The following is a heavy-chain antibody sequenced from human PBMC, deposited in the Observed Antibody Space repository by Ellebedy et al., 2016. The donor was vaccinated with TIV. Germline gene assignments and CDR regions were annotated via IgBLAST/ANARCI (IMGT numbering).Heavy chain of an antibody. V-gene: IGHV1-3*01. CDR3: ARLPRSDFKIIVGLDS. Sequence: ASVKVSXXGSGYMFSAYYITWVRQAPGQGLEWMGWINAGIGNTKYSQKFQGRLNITRDTSATTAYMELSSLRSEDTAVYYCARLPRSDFKIIVGLDSWGQGTLVTVSS. CDR1: GYMFSAYY. J-gene: IGHJ4*02. CDR2: INAGIGNT. D-gene: IGHD1-26*01.